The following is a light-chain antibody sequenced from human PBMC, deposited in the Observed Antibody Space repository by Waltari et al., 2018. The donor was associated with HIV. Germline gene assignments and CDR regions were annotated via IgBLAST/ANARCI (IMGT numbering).Light chain of an antibody. CDR2: DNT. V-gene: IGLV3-21*02. CDR3: QVWDTSREWV. Sequence: SNVLTQPPSVSVAPGPTARTTCGEKHIGIKSVHWYQQKRGQAPVLVVYDNTDRPSGIPERFSVSNSGKTATLTIRGGEAGDEADYYCQVWDTSREWVFGGGIKLTVL. CDR1: HIGIKS. J-gene: IGLJ3*02.